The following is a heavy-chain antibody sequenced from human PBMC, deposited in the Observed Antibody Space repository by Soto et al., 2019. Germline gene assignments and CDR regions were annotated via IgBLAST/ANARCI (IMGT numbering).Heavy chain of an antibody. CDR1: EFSFSDYY. J-gene: IGHJ4*02. V-gene: IGHV3-11*01. D-gene: IGHD3-22*01. Sequence: GGSLRLSCAASEFSFSDYYMSWIRQAPGKGLEWVSYISSSGSTIHYADSVKGRFTISRDNAKNSLYLQVNSLRAEDTAVYYCARTRGDSSGVFYFDYWGQGTLVTVSS. CDR2: ISSSGSTI. CDR3: ARTRGDSSGVFYFDY.